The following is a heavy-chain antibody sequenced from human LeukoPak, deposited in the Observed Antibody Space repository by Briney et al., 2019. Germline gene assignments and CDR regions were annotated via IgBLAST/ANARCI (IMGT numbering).Heavy chain of an antibody. Sequence: PGGSLRLSCADSGFTCSYSAMSWVRQAPGKGLEWVSVISGSGGCTYYADSVKGRFTMSRDNPKNTLYLQMNSLRAEDTAVYYCARTSEGGYFDYWGQGAVVTVSS. D-gene: IGHD1-14*01. V-gene: IGHV3-23*01. CDR2: ISGSGGCT. J-gene: IGHJ4*02. CDR1: GFTCSYSA. CDR3: ARTSEGGYFDY.